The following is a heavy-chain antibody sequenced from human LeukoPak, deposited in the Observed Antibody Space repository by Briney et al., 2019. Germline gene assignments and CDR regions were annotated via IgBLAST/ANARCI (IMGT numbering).Heavy chain of an antibody. V-gene: IGHV4-59*01. D-gene: IGHD5-18*01. Sequence: PSETLSLTCTVPGGSISSYYWSWLRLPPGKGLEWIGYIYYTGATYYNPSLKSRVTISLDTSKNKFSLKLSSVTAADAAVYYCARAGYSYGTGYYFDYWGQGALVTVSS. CDR2: IYYTGAT. J-gene: IGHJ4*02. CDR1: GGSISSYY. CDR3: ARAGYSYGTGYYFDY.